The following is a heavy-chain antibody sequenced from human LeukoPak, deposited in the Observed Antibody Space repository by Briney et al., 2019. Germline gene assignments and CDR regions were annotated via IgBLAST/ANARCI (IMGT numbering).Heavy chain of an antibody. CDR1: GGSISSYS. D-gene: IGHD6-13*01. V-gene: IGHV4-59*01. CDR2: IYYSGST. J-gene: IGHJ3*02. CDR3: ARDSGGAAGGSGMGYGFDI. Sequence: SETLSLTCTVSGGSISSYSWSWIRQPPGKGLEWIGYIYYSGSTSSNPPLRSRLTISGDTSKNQFSLRLSSVTAADTAMYYCARDSGGAAGGSGMGYGFDIWGQGTMVTVSS.